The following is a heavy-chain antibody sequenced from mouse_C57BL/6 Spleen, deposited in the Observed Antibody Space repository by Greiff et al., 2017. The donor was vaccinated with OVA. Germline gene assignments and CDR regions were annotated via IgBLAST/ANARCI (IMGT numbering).Heavy chain of an antibody. CDR3: TRGGVVTFYYAMDY. CDR2: ISSGGDYL. Sequence: EVKLMESGEGLVKPGGSLKLSCAASGFTFSSYAMSWVRQTPEKRLEWVAYISSGGDYLYYADTVKGRFTISRDNARNTLYLQMSSLKSEDTAMYYCTRGGVVTFYYAMDYWGQGTSVTVSS. V-gene: IGHV5-9-1*02. J-gene: IGHJ4*01. CDR1: GFTFSSYA. D-gene: IGHD1-1*02.